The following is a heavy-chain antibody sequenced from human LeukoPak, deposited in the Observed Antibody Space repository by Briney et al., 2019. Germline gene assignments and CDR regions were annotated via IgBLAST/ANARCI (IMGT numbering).Heavy chain of an antibody. CDR1: GDSISSYY. Sequence: PSETLSLTCTVSGDSISSYYRSWIRQPPGKGLEWIGYIYYSGSTDYNPSLKSRVTISVDTSRNQFSLKLSSVTAADTAVYYCARSREWELRLYYYYMDVWGKGTTVTVSS. D-gene: IGHD1-26*01. J-gene: IGHJ6*03. CDR3: ARSREWELRLYYYYMDV. CDR2: IYYSGST. V-gene: IGHV4-59*01.